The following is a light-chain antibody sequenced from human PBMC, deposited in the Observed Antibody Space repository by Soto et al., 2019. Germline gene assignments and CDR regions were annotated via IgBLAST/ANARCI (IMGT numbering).Light chain of an antibody. CDR3: QQRYNWTLT. Sequence: EIVLTQSPGTLSLSQGERATLSCRASPSVSSRYIAWYPQKAGQAPRPLIYGASTRATGIPDRFSGIASGTDFTLTLSRLETEDCAVYYCQQRYNWTLTFGGWTKVDIK. J-gene: IGKJ4*01. CDR1: PSVSSRY. V-gene: IGKV3D-20*02. CDR2: GAS.